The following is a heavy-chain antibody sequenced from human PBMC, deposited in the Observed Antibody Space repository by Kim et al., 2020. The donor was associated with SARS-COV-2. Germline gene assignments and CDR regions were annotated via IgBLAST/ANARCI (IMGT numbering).Heavy chain of an antibody. CDR3: AKDRPPRYSSSWQGGGYFDY. V-gene: IGHV3-33*06. D-gene: IGHD6-13*01. Sequence: RFTISRDNSKNTLYLQMNSLRAEDTAVYYCAKDRPPRYSSSWQGGGYFDYWGQGTLVTVSS. J-gene: IGHJ4*02.